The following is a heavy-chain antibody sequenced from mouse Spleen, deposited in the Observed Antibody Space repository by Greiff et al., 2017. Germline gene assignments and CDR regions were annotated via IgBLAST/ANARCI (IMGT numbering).Heavy chain of an antibody. CDR3: ARHVGGYFDV. D-gene: IGHD3-1*01. J-gene: IGHJ1*01. CDR2: ISSGGSYT. CDR1: GFTFSSYA. Sequence: EVMLVESGGGLVKPGGSLKLSCAASGFTFSSYAMSWVRQTPEKRLEWVATISSGGSYTYYPDSVKGRFTISRDNAKNTLYLQMSSLRSEDTAMYYCARHVGGYFDVWGAGTTVTVSS. V-gene: IGHV5-9-1*01.